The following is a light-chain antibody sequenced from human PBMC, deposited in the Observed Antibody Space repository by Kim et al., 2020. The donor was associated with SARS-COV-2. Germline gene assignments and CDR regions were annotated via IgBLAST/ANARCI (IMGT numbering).Light chain of an antibody. CDR2: KAS. CDR1: QSISSW. J-gene: IGKJ3*01. Sequence: SIGDRVTITCRASQSISSWLAWYQQRPGKAPKLLIYKASSLESGVPSRFSGSGSGTEFTLTISSLQPDDFATYDCQQYNSYLFTFGPGTKVDIK. CDR3: QQYNSYLFT. V-gene: IGKV1-5*03.